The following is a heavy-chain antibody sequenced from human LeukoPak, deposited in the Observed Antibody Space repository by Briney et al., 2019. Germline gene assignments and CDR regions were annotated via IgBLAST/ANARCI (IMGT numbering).Heavy chain of an antibody. J-gene: IGHJ5*02. CDR2: INHSGST. V-gene: IGHV4-34*01. CDR3: ARHPGYTTRPHWFDP. D-gene: IGHD6-13*01. CDR1: GGSFSGYY. Sequence: SGTLSLTCAVYGGSFSGYYWSWIRQPPGKGLEWIGEINHSGSTNYNPSLKSRVTISVDTSKNQFSLKLSSVTAADTAVYYCARHPGYTTRPHWFDPWGQGTLVTVSS.